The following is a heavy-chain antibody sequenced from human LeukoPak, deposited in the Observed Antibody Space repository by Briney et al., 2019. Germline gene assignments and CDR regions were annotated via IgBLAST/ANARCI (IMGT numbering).Heavy chain of an antibody. D-gene: IGHD3-10*01. Sequence: ASVKVSCKASGYTFTGYYMHWVRQAPGQGLGWMGWINPNSGGTNYAQKFQGRVTMTRDTSISTAYMELSRLRSDDTAVYYCARDYYGSGRSFDPWGQGTLVTVSS. CDR3: ARDYYGSGRSFDP. CDR2: INPNSGGT. CDR1: GYTFTGYY. J-gene: IGHJ5*02. V-gene: IGHV1-2*02.